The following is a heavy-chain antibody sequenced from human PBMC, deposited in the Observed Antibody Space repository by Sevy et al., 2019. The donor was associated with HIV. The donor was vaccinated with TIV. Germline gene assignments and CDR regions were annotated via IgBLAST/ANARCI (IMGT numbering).Heavy chain of an antibody. CDR2: IYSGGST. Sequence: GGSLRLSCAASGFTVSSNYMSWVRQAPGKGLEWVSVIYSGGSTYYADSVKGRFTISRDNSKNTLYLQMNSLRAEDTGVYYWAGGGRYDFLGGFYLSVRPDYYGMDVRGQGTTVTVSS. V-gene: IGHV3-66*01. J-gene: IGHJ6*02. CDR3: AGGGRYDFLGGFYLSVRPDYYGMDV. CDR1: GFTVSSNY. D-gene: IGHD3-3*01.